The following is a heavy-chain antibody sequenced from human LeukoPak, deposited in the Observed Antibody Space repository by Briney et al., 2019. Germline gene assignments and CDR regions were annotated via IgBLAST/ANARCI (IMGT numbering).Heavy chain of an antibody. D-gene: IGHD2-2*01. CDR2: VIPILGIA. Sequence: GSSVKVSCKASGGTFSSYTNSWLGQAPRQGLEWMGRVIPILGIANYAQKFHGRVTINADKTTSTAYIELSSLSSEDTALYYCARGYCSSTSCYRYYYYYMDVWGRGTTVTVSS. J-gene: IGHJ6*03. CDR1: GGTFSSYT. V-gene: IGHV1-69*02. CDR3: ARGYCSSTSCYRYYYYYMDV.